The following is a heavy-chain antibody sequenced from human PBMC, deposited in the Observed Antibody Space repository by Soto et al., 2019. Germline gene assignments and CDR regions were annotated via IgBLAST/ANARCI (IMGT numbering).Heavy chain of an antibody. V-gene: IGHV3-21*01. J-gene: IGHJ5*02. D-gene: IGHD2-2*01. CDR3: ARDASVVVPAASNWFDP. CDR2: ISSSSSYI. CDR1: GFTFSSYS. Sequence: GGSLRLSCAASGFTFSSYSMNWVRQAPGKGLEWVSSISSSSSYIYYADSVKGRFTISRDNAKNSLYLQMNSLRAEDTAVYYCARDASVVVPAASNWFDPWGQGTLVTVSS.